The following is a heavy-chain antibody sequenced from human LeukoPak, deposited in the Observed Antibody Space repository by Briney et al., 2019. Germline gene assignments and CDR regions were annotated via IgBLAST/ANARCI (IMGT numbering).Heavy chain of an antibody. CDR2: IWYDGSNK. CDR1: GFTFSSYG. D-gene: IGHD3-10*01. J-gene: IGHJ4*02. V-gene: IGHV3-33*01. CDR3: ARSLSAGHPPYDY. Sequence: GSLRLSCAASGFTFSSYGMHWVRQAPDKGLEWVAVIWYDGSNKYYADSVKGRFTISRDNSKNTLYLQMNSLRAEDTAVYYCARSLSAGHPPYDYWGQGTLVTVSS.